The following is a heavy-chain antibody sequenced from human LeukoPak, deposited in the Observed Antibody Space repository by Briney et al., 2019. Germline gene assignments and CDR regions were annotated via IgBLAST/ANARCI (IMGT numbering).Heavy chain of an antibody. J-gene: IGHJ6*02. CDR3: ARGYYYDSSGNYFYYGMDV. D-gene: IGHD3-22*01. V-gene: IGHV3-30-3*01. CDR1: GFTFSSYD. Sequence: PGRSLRLSCAASGFTFSSYDMHWVRQAPGKGLEWVAVISYDGSNKYNADSVKGRFTISRDNSKNTLYLQMNSLRAEDTAVYYCARGYYYDSSGNYFYYGMDVWGQGTTVTVSS. CDR2: ISYDGSNK.